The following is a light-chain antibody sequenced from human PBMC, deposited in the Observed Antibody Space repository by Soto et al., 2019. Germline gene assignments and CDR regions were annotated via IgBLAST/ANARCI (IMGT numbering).Light chain of an antibody. Sequence: DVQMTQSPPSLSASVGDRVTITCRASQGISKYLAWYQQKPGKVPRLLIYVASTLQSGVPSRFSGSGSGTDFILTISSLQPEDVATYYCQKYDSAPWTFDQGTKVEIK. V-gene: IGKV1-27*01. CDR3: QKYDSAPWT. CDR2: VAS. J-gene: IGKJ1*01. CDR1: QGISKY.